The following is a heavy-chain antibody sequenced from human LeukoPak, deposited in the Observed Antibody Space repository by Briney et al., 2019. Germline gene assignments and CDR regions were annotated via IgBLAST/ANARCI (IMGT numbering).Heavy chain of an antibody. V-gene: IGHV4-59*08. J-gene: IGHJ4*02. Sequence: SETLSLTCTVSGGSISSYYWSCIRQPPGKGLEWIGYIYYSGSTKNNPSLKSRVTISVDTSKNQFSLKLSSVTAADTAVYYCASGSYYFDYWGQGTLVTVSS. CDR1: GGSISSYY. D-gene: IGHD1-26*01. CDR2: IYYSGST. CDR3: ASGSYYFDY.